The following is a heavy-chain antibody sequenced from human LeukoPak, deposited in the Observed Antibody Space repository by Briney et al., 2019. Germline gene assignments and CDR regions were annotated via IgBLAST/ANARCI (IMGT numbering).Heavy chain of an antibody. J-gene: IGHJ4*02. CDR3: ARDRPPYSSGWRTFDY. V-gene: IGHV1-2*02. D-gene: IGHD6-19*01. Sequence: GAPVKVSCKASGYTFTGYYMHWVRQAPGQGLVWMGWINPNSGGTNYAQKFQGRVTMTRDTSISTAYMELSRLRSDDTAVYYCARDRPPYSSGWRTFDYWGQGTLVTVSS. CDR2: INPNSGGT. CDR1: GYTFTGYY.